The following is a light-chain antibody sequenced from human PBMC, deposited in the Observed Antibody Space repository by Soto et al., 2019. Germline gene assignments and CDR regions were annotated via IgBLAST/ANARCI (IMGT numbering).Light chain of an antibody. V-gene: IGLV2-14*01. CDR3: SSYTSSSTYV. Sequence: QSALTQPASVSGSPGQSITISRTGTSSDVGGYNYVSWYQQHPGKAPKLMIYDVSNRPSGVSNRFSGSKSGNTASLTTSGLQAEDEADYYCSSYTSSSTYVFGTGTKLTVL. CDR2: DVS. J-gene: IGLJ1*01. CDR1: SSDVGGYNY.